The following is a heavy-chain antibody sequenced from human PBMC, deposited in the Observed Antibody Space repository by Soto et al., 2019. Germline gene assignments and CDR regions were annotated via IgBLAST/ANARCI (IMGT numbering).Heavy chain of an antibody. D-gene: IGHD6-6*01. Sequence: QVQLVQSGAEVKKPGSSVKVSCKVSGGTFSNYAISWVRRAPGQGLEWMGGIIPVFGTPYYAQKFQGRVTITADESTNTGYMEVSSLRSEDTAVYYCARGRLEQLVDWFDPWGQGTLVTVSS. J-gene: IGHJ5*02. CDR1: GGTFSNYA. V-gene: IGHV1-69*12. CDR3: ARGRLEQLVDWFDP. CDR2: IIPVFGTP.